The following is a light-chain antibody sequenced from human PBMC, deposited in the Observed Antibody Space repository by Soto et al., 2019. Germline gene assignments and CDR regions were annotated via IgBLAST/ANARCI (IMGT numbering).Light chain of an antibody. CDR2: DVS. CDR3: CSYAGSYTFARNV. Sequence: QSVLTQPRSVSGSPGQSVTISCTGTSSDVAIYNYISWYQQHPGEAPKLMIHDVSERPSGVPDRFSGSKSGNTASLTISGLQAEDEADYYCCSYAGSYTFARNVFGTGTKVPS. J-gene: IGLJ1*01. CDR1: SSDVAIYNY. V-gene: IGLV2-11*01.